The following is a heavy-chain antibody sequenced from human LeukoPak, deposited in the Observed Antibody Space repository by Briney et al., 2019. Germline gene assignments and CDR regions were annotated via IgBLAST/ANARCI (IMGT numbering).Heavy chain of an antibody. V-gene: IGHV4-34*01. CDR1: GGSFSGCY. D-gene: IGHD6-19*01. Sequence: SETLSLTCAVYGGSFSGCYWSWIRQPPGKGLEWIGEINHSGSTNYNPSLKSRVTISVDTSKNQFSLKLSSVTAADTAVYYCARLPPQTYSSGQGWFDPWGQGTLVTVSS. CDR2: INHSGST. CDR3: ARLPPQTYSSGQGWFDP. J-gene: IGHJ5*02.